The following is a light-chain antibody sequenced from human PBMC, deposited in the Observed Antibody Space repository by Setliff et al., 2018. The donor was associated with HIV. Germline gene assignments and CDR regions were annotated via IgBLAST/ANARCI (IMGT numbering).Light chain of an antibody. J-gene: IGLJ1*01. Sequence: LTQPASVSGSPGQSIAISCTGSSSDVGGFNSVSWYQQHPDKAPKLIVYEVTNRPSEVSDRFFGSKSGNTASLTISGLQTEDEADYYCLSYTTTTPSPYVFGTGTKV. CDR1: SSDVGGFNS. V-gene: IGLV2-14*03. CDR3: LSYTTTTPSPYV. CDR2: EVT.